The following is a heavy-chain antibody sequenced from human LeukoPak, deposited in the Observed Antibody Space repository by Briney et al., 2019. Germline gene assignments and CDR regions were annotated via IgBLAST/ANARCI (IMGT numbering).Heavy chain of an antibody. CDR2: ISYDGSNK. V-gene: IGHV3-30*04. J-gene: IGHJ4*02. D-gene: IGHD6-19*01. CDR1: GFTFSSYA. CDR3: ARRQAVAFDY. Sequence: GGSLRLSCAASGFTFSSYAMHWVRQAPGKGLEWVAVISYDGSNKYYADSVKGRFTISRDNPKNSLFLQMNSLRAEDTAVYYCARRQAVAFDYWGQGTLVTVSS.